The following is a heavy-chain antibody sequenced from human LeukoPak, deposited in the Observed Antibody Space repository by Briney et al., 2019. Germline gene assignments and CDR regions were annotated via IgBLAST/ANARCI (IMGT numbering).Heavy chain of an antibody. V-gene: IGHV3-23*01. D-gene: IGHD5-18*01. CDR2: ISGSGGST. Sequence: GGSLRLSCAASGFTFSSYAMSWVRQAPGKGLEWASAISGSGGSTYYADSVKGRFTISRDNSKNTLYLQMNSLRAEDTAVYYCAKDPRTAMVRGSDYWGQGTLVTVSS. CDR1: GFTFSSYA. J-gene: IGHJ4*02. CDR3: AKDPRTAMVRGSDY.